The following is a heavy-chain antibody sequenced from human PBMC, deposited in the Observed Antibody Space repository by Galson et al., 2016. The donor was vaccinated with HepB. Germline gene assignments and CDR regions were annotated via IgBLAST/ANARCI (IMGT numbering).Heavy chain of an antibody. J-gene: IGHJ4*02. V-gene: IGHV2-5*02. CDR2: IYWDDNM. D-gene: IGHD6-19*01. CDR1: GFSLTTNGVG. Sequence: PALVTPTQTLTLTCTFSGFSLTTNGVGVGWIRQPPGKTLEWLALIYWDDNMRYRPSLKSTLTITKDTSENPVLLTMTNMDPADSATYYGARLYNNCWLLDYWGPGALVSVSS. CDR3: ARLYNNCWLLDY.